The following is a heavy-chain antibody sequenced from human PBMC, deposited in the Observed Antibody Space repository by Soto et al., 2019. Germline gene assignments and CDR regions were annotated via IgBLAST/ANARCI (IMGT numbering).Heavy chain of an antibody. CDR2: SSSSSTYI. Sequence: GGSLRLSCAASGFTFSSYSMNWVRQAPGKGLEWVSSSSSSSTYIYYADSVKGRFTISRDNSKNTLYLQMNSLRAEDTAVYYCAKGPAIVLVPAAMNYYCGMDVWGQGTTVTVSS. V-gene: IGHV3-21*01. CDR1: GFTFSSYS. J-gene: IGHJ6*02. CDR3: AKGPAIVLVPAAMNYYCGMDV. D-gene: IGHD2-2*01.